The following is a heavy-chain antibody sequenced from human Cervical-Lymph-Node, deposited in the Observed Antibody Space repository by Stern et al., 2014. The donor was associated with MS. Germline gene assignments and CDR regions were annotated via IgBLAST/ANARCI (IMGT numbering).Heavy chain of an antibody. CDR1: GYPFTRYG. CDR3: ARGGGGYSYGLDY. J-gene: IGHJ4*02. D-gene: IGHD5-18*01. CDR2: SNAGHGNT. V-gene: IGHV1-3*02. Sequence: VQLLESGAEVRKPGASLKVSCKASGYPFTRYGIHWVRQAPGPRLERMGWSNAGHGNTKYSQEFQGRVTITRDTSASTAYMELGSLRSEDMAVYYCARGGGGYSYGLDYWGQGTLVTVSS.